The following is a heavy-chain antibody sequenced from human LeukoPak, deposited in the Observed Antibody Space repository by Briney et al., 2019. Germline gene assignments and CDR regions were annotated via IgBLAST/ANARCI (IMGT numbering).Heavy chain of an antibody. Sequence: PSETLSLTGSVSACSVGSSSYDWGWIRQPPGKGLGWIGSICYSGSTYYNPSLIGRARKTRNTSKYLFFLRLRSVTAADTAVYFCARGRVSSSTWYSTYYYYFYIDVWGKGTTVTVSS. D-gene: IGHD4-11*01. CDR1: ACSVGSSSYD. V-gene: IGHV4-39*07. J-gene: IGHJ6*03. CDR2: ICYSGST. CDR3: ARGRVSSSTWYSTYYYYFYIDV.